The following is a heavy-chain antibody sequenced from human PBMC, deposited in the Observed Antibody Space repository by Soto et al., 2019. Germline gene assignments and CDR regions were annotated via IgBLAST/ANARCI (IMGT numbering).Heavy chain of an antibody. J-gene: IGHJ3*02. Sequence: MQLGESGGDLVQPGASLKLACVGSVYTFSDHYMDWVRQAPGKGLEGVGRIRNRGGGYITQYAASVRGSFTVSRDDSNDSLYLHMNSLKIEDTAVYYCSRAAYGHGFDIWGQGTVVTVSS. CDR3: SRAAYGHGFDI. D-gene: IGHD4-17*01. CDR1: VYTFSDHY. CDR2: IRNRGGGYIT. V-gene: IGHV3-72*01.